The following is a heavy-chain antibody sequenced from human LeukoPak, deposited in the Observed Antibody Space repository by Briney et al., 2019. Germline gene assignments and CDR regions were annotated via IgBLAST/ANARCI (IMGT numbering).Heavy chain of an antibody. Sequence: SETLSLTCTVSGGSISGSSYYWGWIRQPPGKGLEWIGSIYYSGSTYYNPSLKSRVTMSVDTSKNQFSLKLSSVTAADTAVYYCARRHRGYSYGYGDYWGQGTLVTVSS. V-gene: IGHV4-39*01. CDR1: GGSISGSSYY. D-gene: IGHD5-18*01. CDR2: IYYSGST. J-gene: IGHJ4*02. CDR3: ARRHRGYSYGYGDY.